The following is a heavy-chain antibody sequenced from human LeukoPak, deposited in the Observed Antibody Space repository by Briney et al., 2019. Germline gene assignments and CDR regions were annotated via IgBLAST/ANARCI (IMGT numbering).Heavy chain of an antibody. CDR1: GGSISSSSYY. Sequence: PSETLSLTCTVSGGSISSSSYYWGWLRQPPGKGLEWIGSSYYSGSTYYNPSLKSRVTISVDTSKNQFSLKLSSLTAADTAVYYCARGVGGYCSGGSCYSGPNWFDPWGQGTLVTVSS. J-gene: IGHJ5*02. V-gene: IGHV4-39*07. CDR3: ARGVGGYCSGGSCYSGPNWFDP. CDR2: SYYSGST. D-gene: IGHD2-15*01.